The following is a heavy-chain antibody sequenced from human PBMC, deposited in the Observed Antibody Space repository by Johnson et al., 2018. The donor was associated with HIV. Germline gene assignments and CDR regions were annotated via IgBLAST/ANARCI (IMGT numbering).Heavy chain of an antibody. CDR2: ISWNSGSI. Sequence: QLVESGGGLVQPGRSLRLSCVASGFTFDDYVMHWVRQAPGKGLEWVSVISWNSGSIDYADSVKGRFTISRDNAKNSLYLQMNSLRAEDTALYYCTRDPYFSDAFDIWGQGTMVTVFS. CDR3: TRDPYFSDAFDI. J-gene: IGHJ3*02. D-gene: IGHD3-3*01. CDR1: GFTFDDYV. V-gene: IGHV3-9*01.